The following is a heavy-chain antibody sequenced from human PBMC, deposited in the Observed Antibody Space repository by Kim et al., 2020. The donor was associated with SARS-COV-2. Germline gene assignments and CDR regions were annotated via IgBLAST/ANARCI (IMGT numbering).Heavy chain of an antibody. V-gene: IGHV3-48*03. D-gene: IGHD3-3*01. Sequence: GGSLRLSCAASGFTFSSYDLNWVRQAPGKGLEWVSSISSSGSSIYYADSVKGRFTISRDNAKNSLYLQMNSLRAEDTAVYYCARDLEGFWSGWPFNVWG. J-gene: IGHJ6*01. CDR3: ARDLEGFWSGWPFNV. CDR1: GFTFSSYD. CDR2: ISSSGSSI.